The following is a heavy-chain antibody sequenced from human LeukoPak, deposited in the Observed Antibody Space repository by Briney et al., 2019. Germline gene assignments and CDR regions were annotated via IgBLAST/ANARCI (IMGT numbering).Heavy chain of an antibody. CDR3: AKGDVSGDYFDSSGFYFAPDVFDV. D-gene: IGHD3-22*01. CDR1: GFTFTSYA. V-gene: IGHV3-23*01. Sequence: GGSLRLSCAASGFTFTSYAMSWVRQATGKGLEWVSVISASGGRTYYADSVKGRFTISRDNSKNTLYLQMNSLRAEDTAVYFCAKGDVSGDYFDSSGFYFAPDVFDVWGQGTLVTVSS. J-gene: IGHJ3*01. CDR2: ISASGGRT.